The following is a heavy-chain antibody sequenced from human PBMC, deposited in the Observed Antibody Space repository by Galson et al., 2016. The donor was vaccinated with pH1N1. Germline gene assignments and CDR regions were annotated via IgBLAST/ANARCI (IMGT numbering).Heavy chain of an antibody. CDR1: GYTFTSHY. V-gene: IGHV1-46*01. CDR2: INPSGGST. Sequence: SVKVSCKASGYTFTSHYMHWVRQAPGQGLEWMGLINPSGGSTSYAPKFQGRVTMTRDTSTSTVYMELTSLRSEDTALYFCARDGYGDYVGGDYWGQGTLVTVPS. J-gene: IGHJ4*02. CDR3: ARDGYGDYVGGDY. D-gene: IGHD4-17*01.